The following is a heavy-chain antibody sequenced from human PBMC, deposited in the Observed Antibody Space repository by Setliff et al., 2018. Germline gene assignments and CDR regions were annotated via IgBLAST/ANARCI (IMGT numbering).Heavy chain of an antibody. CDR3: AREGDSGWYGGGIDY. D-gene: IGHD6-19*01. Sequence: PSETLSLTCAVYGGSFSGYFWSWIRQPPGKGLEWVGSIFYTGSTYYSPSLKSRVIISVDTSKNQFSLELRSVTAADTAVYYCAREGDSGWYGGGIDYWGQGTLVTVSS. V-gene: IGHV4-34*09. CDR1: GGSFSGYF. CDR2: IFYTGST. J-gene: IGHJ4*02.